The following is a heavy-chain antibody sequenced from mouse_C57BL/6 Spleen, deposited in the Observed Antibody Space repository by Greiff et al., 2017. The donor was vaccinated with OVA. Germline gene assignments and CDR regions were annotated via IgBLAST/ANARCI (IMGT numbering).Heavy chain of an antibody. Sequence: EVKLMESGGGLVKPGGSLKLSCAASGFTFSDYGMHWVRQAPEKGLEWVAYISSGSSTIYYADTVKGRFTISRDNAKNTLFLQMTSLRSEDTAMYYCARTYYYGSPGDYWGQGTSVTVSA. CDR1: GFTFSDYG. D-gene: IGHD1-1*01. V-gene: IGHV5-17*01. CDR3: ARTYYYGSPGDY. CDR2: ISSGSSTI. J-gene: IGHJ4*01.